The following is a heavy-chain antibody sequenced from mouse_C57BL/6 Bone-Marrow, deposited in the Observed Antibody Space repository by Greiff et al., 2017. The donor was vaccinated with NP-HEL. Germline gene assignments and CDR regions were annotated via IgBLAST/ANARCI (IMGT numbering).Heavy chain of an antibody. CDR2: ISSGSSTI. D-gene: IGHD1-1*01. CDR3: ARSTVGFAY. Sequence: DVMLVESGGGLVKPGGSLKLSCAASGFTFSDYGMHWVRQAPEKGLEWVAYISSGSSTIYYADTVKGRFTISRDNAKNTLFLQMTSLGSEDTAMYYCARSTVGFAYWGQGTLVTVSA. J-gene: IGHJ3*01. CDR1: GFTFSDYG. V-gene: IGHV5-17*01.